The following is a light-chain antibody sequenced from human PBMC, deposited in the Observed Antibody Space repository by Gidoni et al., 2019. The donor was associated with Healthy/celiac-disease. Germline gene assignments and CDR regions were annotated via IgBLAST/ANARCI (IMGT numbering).Light chain of an antibody. V-gene: IGKV1-5*03. CDR3: QQYNSYPRT. CDR2: KAS. CDR1: QSISSW. Sequence: DIQMTQSPSTLSASVGDRVTITCRASQSISSWLAWYQQKPGKAPKLLIYKASSLESGVPSRFSGSGSGTEFTLTISSLQPDDFATYDCQQYNSYPRTFGGGTKVEIK. J-gene: IGKJ4*01.